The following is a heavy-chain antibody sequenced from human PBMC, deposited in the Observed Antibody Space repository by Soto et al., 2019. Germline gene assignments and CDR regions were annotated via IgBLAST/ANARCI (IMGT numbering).Heavy chain of an antibody. D-gene: IGHD1-26*01. CDR1: GFTFSSYA. CDR2: ISGSGGST. V-gene: IGHV3-23*01. CDR3: ANVPGIVGAATFDY. J-gene: IGHJ4*02. Sequence: EVQLLESGGGLVQPGGSLRLSCAASGFTFSSYAMSWVRQAPGKGLEWVSAISGSGGSTYYADSVKGRFTISRDNSKNTLYLQMNSLRPAETAVYYHANVPGIVGAATFDYWGQGTLVTVSS.